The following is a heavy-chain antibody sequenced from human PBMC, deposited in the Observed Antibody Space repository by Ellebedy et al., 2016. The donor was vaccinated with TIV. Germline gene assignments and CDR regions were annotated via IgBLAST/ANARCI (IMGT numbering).Heavy chain of an antibody. CDR2: ISSEGYTK. CDR1: GFTFRNFG. J-gene: IGHJ3*02. Sequence: GGSLRLSXAASGFTFRNFGMHWVRQAPGKGLEWVTVISSEGYTKFYADSVKGRFTISRDNSRNIVSLQMNSLRPDDTAVYFCAKDRRKTAGLDALDMWGRGTVVTVSS. V-gene: IGHV3-30*18. D-gene: IGHD6-13*01. CDR3: AKDRRKTAGLDALDM.